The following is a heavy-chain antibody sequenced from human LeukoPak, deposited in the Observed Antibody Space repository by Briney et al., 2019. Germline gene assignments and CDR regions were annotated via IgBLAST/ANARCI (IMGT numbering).Heavy chain of an antibody. Sequence: GGTLRLSCAASGFTFSSYGMSWVRQAPGKGLEWVSAISGSGGSTYYADSVKGRFTISRDNSKNTLYLQMNSLRAEDTAVYYCEKGGRYCSSTSCRYYYYYMDVWGKGTTVTISS. J-gene: IGHJ6*03. CDR3: EKGGRYCSSTSCRYYYYYMDV. V-gene: IGHV3-23*01. CDR1: GFTFSSYG. D-gene: IGHD2-2*01. CDR2: ISGSGGST.